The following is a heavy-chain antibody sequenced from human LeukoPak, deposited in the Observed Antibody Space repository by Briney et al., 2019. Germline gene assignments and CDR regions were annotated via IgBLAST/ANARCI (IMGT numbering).Heavy chain of an antibody. CDR3: ARAINGVIIIYYFYYMDV. J-gene: IGHJ6*03. D-gene: IGHD3-3*01. CDR2: IYYSGNT. V-gene: IGHV4-39*07. Sequence: SETLSLTCTVSGVSISSTSNQWGWIRQPPGKGLEWIGSIYYSGNTHYNPSLKSRVTISVDTSKNQFSLRLRSVTAADTAVYYCARAINGVIIIYYFYYMDVWGKGTTVTVSS. CDR1: GVSISSTSNQ.